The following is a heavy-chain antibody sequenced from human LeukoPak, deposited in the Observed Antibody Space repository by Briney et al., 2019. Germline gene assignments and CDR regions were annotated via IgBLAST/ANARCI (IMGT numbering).Heavy chain of an antibody. D-gene: IGHD2-2*01. CDR1: GFTFSSYG. CDR3: AKDLVYQGYCSSTSCYAYAINI. CDR2: ISYDGSNK. J-gene: IGHJ3*02. V-gene: IGHV3-30*18. Sequence: PGRSLRLSCAASGFTFSSYGMHWVRQAPGKGLEWVAVISYDGSNKYYADSVKGRFTISRDNSKNTLYLQMNSLRAEDTAVYYCAKDLVYQGYCSSTSCYAYAINIWAKGQWSPSLQ.